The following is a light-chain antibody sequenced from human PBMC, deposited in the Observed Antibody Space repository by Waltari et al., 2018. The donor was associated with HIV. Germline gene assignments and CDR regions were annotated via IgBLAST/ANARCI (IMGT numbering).Light chain of an antibody. CDR3: SSYTSSDTVV. J-gene: IGLJ2*01. CDR2: EVR. CDR1: SSDVGGSTA. Sequence: QSAPTHPASVSGSPGQSISLSCTGTSSDVGGSTAVPGYQQHPAKAHKLVIWEVRNRPSGVSNRCSAAKSGNRASLTISGLQAEDEAYYYCSSYTSSDTVVFGGGTKVTVL. V-gene: IGLV2-14*01.